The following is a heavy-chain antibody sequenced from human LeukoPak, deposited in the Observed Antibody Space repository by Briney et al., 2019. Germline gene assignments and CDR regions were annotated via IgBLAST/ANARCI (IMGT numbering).Heavy chain of an antibody. CDR1: GYSFTSYW. D-gene: IGHD3-10*01. CDR3: ARHYYGSGSYSVPIY. CDR2: IYPGDSDT. Sequence: GESLKIPCKGSGYSFTSYWIGWVRQMPGKGLEWMGIIYPGDSDTRYSPSFQGQVTISADKSISTAYLQWSSLKASDTAMYYCARHYYGSGSYSVPIYWGQGTLVTVSS. V-gene: IGHV5-51*01. J-gene: IGHJ4*02.